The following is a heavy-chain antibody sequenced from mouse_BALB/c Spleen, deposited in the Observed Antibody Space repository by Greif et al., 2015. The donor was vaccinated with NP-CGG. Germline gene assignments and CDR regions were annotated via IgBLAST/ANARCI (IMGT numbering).Heavy chain of an antibody. CDR1: GYTFTSYW. J-gene: IGHJ3*01. V-gene: IGHV1-7*01. CDR3: ARAAAWFAY. Sequence: QVQLKQSGAELAKPGASVKMSCKASGYTFTSYWMHWVKQRPGQGLEWIGYINPSTGYTEYNQKSKDKATLTADKSSSTAYMQLSSLTSEDSAVYYCARAAAWFAYWGQGTLVTVSA. CDR2: INPSTGYT. D-gene: IGHD1-2*01.